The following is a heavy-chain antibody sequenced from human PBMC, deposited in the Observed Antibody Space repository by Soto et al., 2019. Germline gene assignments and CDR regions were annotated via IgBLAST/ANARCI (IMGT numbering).Heavy chain of an antibody. CDR1: GGSINSDNW. Sequence: QVQLQESGPGLVKPSGTLSLTCTVSGGSINSDNWWNWVRQPPGKGLEWIGQIYHNGGTNYNPSLWSRGTISVDKSKNQFPLKFPSVTAANTAVYYCAGCTMYSSSSFYFDYLGQGTLGTVSS. J-gene: IGHJ4*02. V-gene: IGHV4-4*02. CDR3: AGCTMYSSSSFYFDY. CDR2: IYHNGGT. D-gene: IGHD6-13*01.